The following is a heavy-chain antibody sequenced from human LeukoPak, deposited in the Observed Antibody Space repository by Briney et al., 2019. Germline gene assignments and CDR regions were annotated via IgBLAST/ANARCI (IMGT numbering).Heavy chain of an antibody. Sequence: GASVKVSCKASGYTFTGYYMHWVRRAPGQGLEWMGWINPNSGGTNYAQKFQGRVTMTRDTSISTAYMELSRLRSDDTAVYYCAREGYYYGSGSSYRSGAFDIRGRGTMVTVSS. D-gene: IGHD3-10*01. CDR3: AREGYYYGSGSSYRSGAFDI. CDR1: GYTFTGYY. J-gene: IGHJ3*02. V-gene: IGHV1-2*02. CDR2: INPNSGGT.